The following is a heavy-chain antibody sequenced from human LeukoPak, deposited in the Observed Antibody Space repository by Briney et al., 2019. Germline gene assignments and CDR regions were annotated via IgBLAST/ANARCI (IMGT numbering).Heavy chain of an antibody. CDR3: AKGMVRGVSHYYYYGMDV. V-gene: IGHV3-43D*03. Sequence: SGGSLRLSCAASGFTFDDYAMHWVRQAPGKGLEWVSLISWDGGSTYYADSVKGRFTISRDNSKNSLYLQMNSLRAEDTALYYCAKGMVRGVSHYYYYGMDVWGQGTTVTVSS. CDR1: GFTFDDYA. J-gene: IGHJ6*02. D-gene: IGHD3-10*01. CDR2: ISWDGGST.